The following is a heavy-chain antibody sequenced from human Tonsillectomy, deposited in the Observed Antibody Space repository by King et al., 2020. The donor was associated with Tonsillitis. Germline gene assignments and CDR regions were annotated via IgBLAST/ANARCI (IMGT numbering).Heavy chain of an antibody. CDR2: ISNEGSNK. D-gene: IGHD3-16*01. V-gene: IGHV3-30*15. CDR1: GFTISNYA. Sequence: VQLVESGGGVVQPGRSLRLSCVASGFTISNYAMHWVRQAPGKGIEWVAVISNEGSNKYYADSVKGRFTVSRDNSKNTVYLQMSSLRAEDTAVFYCARDEKRVLPYYFDYWGQGTLVTVSS. CDR3: ARDEKRVLPYYFDY. J-gene: IGHJ4*02.